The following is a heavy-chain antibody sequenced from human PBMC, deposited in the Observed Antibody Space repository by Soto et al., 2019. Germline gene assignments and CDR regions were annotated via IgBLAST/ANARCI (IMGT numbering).Heavy chain of an antibody. CDR3: ARGGIYGSGSYYRGMDV. D-gene: IGHD3-10*01. V-gene: IGHV6-1*01. CDR1: GDSVSSNSAA. Sequence: SQTLSLTCAISGDSVSSNSAAWNWIRQSPSRGLEWLGRTHYRSKWYNDYAVSVKSRITINPDTSKNQFSLQLNSVTPEDTAVYYCARGGIYGSGSYYRGMDVWGQGTTVTVSS. CDR2: THYRSKWYN. J-gene: IGHJ6*02.